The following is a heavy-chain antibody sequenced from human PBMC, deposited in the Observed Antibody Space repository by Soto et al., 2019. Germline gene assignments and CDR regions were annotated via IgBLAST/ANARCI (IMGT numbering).Heavy chain of an antibody. Sequence: QLQLQESGPGLVKPSETLSLTCTVSGGSISSSSDNWGWIRQPPGKGLEWIGSISYSGSTYYNPSRTRRVTISVDASRSQCSLKMSSVTAADTAVYYCARRCVSSRCSRYWGQGTLVTVSS. CDR3: ARRCVSSRCSRY. D-gene: IGHD2-21*01. J-gene: IGHJ4*02. V-gene: IGHV4-39*01. CDR2: ISYSGST. CDR1: GGSISSSSDN.